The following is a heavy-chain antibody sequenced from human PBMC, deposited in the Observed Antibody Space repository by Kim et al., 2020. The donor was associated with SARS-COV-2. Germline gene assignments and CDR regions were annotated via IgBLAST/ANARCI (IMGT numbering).Heavy chain of an antibody. J-gene: IGHJ2*01. Sequence: SETLSLTCAVYGGSFSGYYWSWIRQPPGKGLEWIGEINHSGSTNYNPSLKSRVTISVDTSKNQFSLKLSSVTAADTAVYYCAREYYYGSGSYKYFDLWGR. CDR1: GGSFSGYY. V-gene: IGHV4-34*01. CDR3: AREYYYGSGSYKYFDL. CDR2: INHSGST. D-gene: IGHD3-10*01.